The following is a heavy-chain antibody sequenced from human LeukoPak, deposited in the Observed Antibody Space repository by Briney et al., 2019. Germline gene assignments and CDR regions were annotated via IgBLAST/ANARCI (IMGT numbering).Heavy chain of an antibody. CDR3: ARDLYSGSYNPFNY. CDR2: MNPNSGNT. J-gene: IGHJ4*02. Sequence: ASVKVSCKASGYTFTSYDINWVRQATGQGLEWMGWMNPNSGNTGYAQKFQGRVTMTRNTSISTAYMELSSLRSDDTAVYYCARDLYSGSYNPFNYWGQGTLVTVSS. CDR1: GYTFTSYD. V-gene: IGHV1-8*01. D-gene: IGHD1-26*01.